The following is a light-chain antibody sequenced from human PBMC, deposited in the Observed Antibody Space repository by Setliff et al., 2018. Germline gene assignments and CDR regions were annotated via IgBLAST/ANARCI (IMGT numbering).Light chain of an antibody. CDR1: SSNFGSRS. J-gene: IGLJ1*01. CDR2: SNN. V-gene: IGLV1-44*01. Sequence: QSVLTQPPSASGTPGQRVTVSCSGSSSNFGSRSVSWFQQLPGTPPKLLIYSNNQRPSGVPDRSSGSKSGSSASLAISGLQSEDEADYYCAAENDNLNGYVFGTGTKVTVL. CDR3: AAENDNLNGYV.